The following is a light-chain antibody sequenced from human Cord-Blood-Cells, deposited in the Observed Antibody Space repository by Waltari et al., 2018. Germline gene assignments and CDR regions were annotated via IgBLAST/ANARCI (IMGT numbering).Light chain of an antibody. CDR1: QSVLYSSNNKNY. Sequence: DIVMTQSPDSLAVSLGERATINCKSSQSVLYSSNNKNYLAWYQQKPGQPPKLLIYWASTRESGVPDRFSGSGSVTDFTLTISRLEPEDFAVYYCQQYGSSPPRGTFGQGTKLEIK. CDR3: QQYGSSPPRGT. J-gene: IGKJ2*02. V-gene: IGKV4-1*01. CDR2: WAS.